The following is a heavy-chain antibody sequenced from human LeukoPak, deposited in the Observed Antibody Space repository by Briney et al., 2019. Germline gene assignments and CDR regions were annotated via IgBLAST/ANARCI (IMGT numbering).Heavy chain of an antibody. CDR3: ARGQGGDYVWGSYRYYYFDY. CDR1: GGSISSYY. D-gene: IGHD3-16*02. V-gene: IGHV4-4*07. Sequence: SETLSLTCTVSGGSISSYYWGWIRQPAGKGLEWIGRIYTSGSTNYNPSLKSRVTISVDTSKNQFSLKLSSVTAADTAVYYCARGQGGDYVWGSYRYYYFDYWGQGTLVTVSS. J-gene: IGHJ4*02. CDR2: IYTSGST.